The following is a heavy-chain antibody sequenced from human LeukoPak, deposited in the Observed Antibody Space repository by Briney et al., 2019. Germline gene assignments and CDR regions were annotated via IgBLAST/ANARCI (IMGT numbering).Heavy chain of an antibody. CDR3: ARQHDSYYYYYIDV. Sequence: SETLSLTSTVSGGSISSYYWVWIRQPPGRGLEWISSLCHTDSAYYNTSLRSRVSMSLDTSKNQFSLTLSFVTAADTAVYYCARQHDSYYYYYIDVWGSGTTVTVSS. CDR2: LCHTDSA. V-gene: IGHV4-59*04. CDR1: GGSISSYY. J-gene: IGHJ6*03. D-gene: IGHD1-1*01.